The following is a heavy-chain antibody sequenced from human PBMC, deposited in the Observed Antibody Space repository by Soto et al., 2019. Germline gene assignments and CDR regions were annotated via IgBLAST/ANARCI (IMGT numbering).Heavy chain of an antibody. D-gene: IGHD2-2*01. Sequence: QVQLQESGPGLVKPSETLSLSCTVSGDSFSNNYCNWVRKSAGKGLEWIGRIYPTGSTTYNPSLKSRLTMSVDTSKNQFSLRLTSMTAADTAVYYCATGRSEVVPGAMDTWGQGTLVTVSS. CDR3: ATGRSEVVPGAMDT. V-gene: IGHV4-4*07. CDR2: IYPTGST. CDR1: GDSFSNNY. J-gene: IGHJ5*02.